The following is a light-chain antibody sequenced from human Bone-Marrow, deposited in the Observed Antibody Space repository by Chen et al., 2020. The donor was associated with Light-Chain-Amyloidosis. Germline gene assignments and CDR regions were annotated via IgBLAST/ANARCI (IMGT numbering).Light chain of an antibody. CDR2: EVT. CDR1: SSDVGGDNH. V-gene: IGLV2-14*01. CDR3: SSYTITNTLV. Sequence: QSALPQPAYVSGSPGQSITITCTGTSSDVGGDNHVSWNQQHPDKAPKLMIYEVTNRPSWVPDRFSGSKSDNTASLTISGLQTEDEADYFCSSYTITNTLVFGSGTRVTVL. J-gene: IGLJ1*01.